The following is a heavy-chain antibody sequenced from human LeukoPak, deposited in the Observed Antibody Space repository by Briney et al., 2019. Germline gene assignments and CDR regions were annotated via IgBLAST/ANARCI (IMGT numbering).Heavy chain of an antibody. V-gene: IGHV1-69*05. CDR1: GGTFSSYA. Sequence: SVKVSCKASGGTFSSYAISWVRQAPGQGLEWMGGIIPIFGTANYAQKFQGRVTITTDESTSTAYMELSSLRSEDTAVYYCARGQVHLESQGVDAFDIWGQGTMVTVSS. CDR3: ARGQVHLESQGVDAFDI. CDR2: IIPIFGTA. D-gene: IGHD2/OR15-2a*01. J-gene: IGHJ3*02.